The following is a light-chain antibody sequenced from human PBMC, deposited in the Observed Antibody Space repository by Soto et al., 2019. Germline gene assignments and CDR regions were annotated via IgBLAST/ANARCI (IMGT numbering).Light chain of an antibody. V-gene: IGKV1-39*01. CDR3: QQTASTPYT. J-gene: IGKJ2*01. CDR1: QSINTY. Sequence: DTQMTQSPSSLSASVGDRVTITCRASQSINTYLNWYQQKPGEAPNLLIYAASSLQSGVPPRFSSSGSETHFTLSINSLQPEDFATYYCQQTASTPYTFVQGT. CDR2: AAS.